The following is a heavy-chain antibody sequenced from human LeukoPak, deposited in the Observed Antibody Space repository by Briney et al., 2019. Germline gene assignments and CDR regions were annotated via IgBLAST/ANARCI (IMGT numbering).Heavy chain of an antibody. CDR1: GGSISSGDYY. Sequence: PSETLSLTCTVSGGSISSGDYYWSWIRQPPGKGLEWIGYIYYSGSTYYNPSLKSRVTISVDTSKNQFSLKLSSVTAADTAVYYCARGPHRRSTSCYRITPGGGCADAFDIWGQGTMVTVSS. CDR2: IYYSGST. V-gene: IGHV4-30-4*01. CDR3: ARGPHRRSTSCYRITPGGGCADAFDI. D-gene: IGHD2-2*01. J-gene: IGHJ3*02.